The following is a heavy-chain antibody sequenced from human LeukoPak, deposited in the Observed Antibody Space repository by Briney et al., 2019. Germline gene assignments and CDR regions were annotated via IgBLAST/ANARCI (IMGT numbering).Heavy chain of an antibody. J-gene: IGHJ3*02. Sequence: SETLSLTCTVSGGSISSYYWSWIGQPAGKGLEWIGRIYTSGSTNYNPSLESRVTMSVDTSKNQFSLKLSSVTAADTAVYYCARDGDIVVVDAFDIWGQGTMVTVSS. V-gene: IGHV4-4*07. CDR1: GGSISSYY. CDR3: ARDGDIVVVDAFDI. D-gene: IGHD2-2*01. CDR2: IYTSGST.